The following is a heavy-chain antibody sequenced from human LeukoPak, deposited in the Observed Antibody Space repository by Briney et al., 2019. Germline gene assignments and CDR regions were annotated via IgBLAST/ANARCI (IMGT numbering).Heavy chain of an antibody. D-gene: IGHD5-12*01. J-gene: IGHJ4*02. CDR2: IISSSAYI. CDR1: GFTFSTYS. V-gene: IGHV3-21*01. Sequence: PGGSLRLSCAASGFTFSTYSMNWVRQAPGKGLEWVSSIISSSAYIFYADSVKGRFTISRDNAKNSLYLQMNSLRAEDTAVYYCARDRYSGYGFVDYWGQGTLVTVSS. CDR3: ARDRYSGYGFVDY.